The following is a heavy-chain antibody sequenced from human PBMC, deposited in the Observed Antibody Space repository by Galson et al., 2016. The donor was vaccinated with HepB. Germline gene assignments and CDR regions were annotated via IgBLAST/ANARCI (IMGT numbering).Heavy chain of an antibody. CDR1: GFTFRSYD. Sequence: SLRLSCAASGFTFRSYDMSWVRQAPGKGLEWVSTISGSGNSILYGDSVKGRFTISRDNSKNIVYLQMNSLRAEDTALYYCAKDPNGDYIGAYDSWGQGTLFTVSS. D-gene: IGHD4-17*01. CDR2: ISGSGNSI. V-gene: IGHV3-23*01. CDR3: AKDPNGDYIGAYDS. J-gene: IGHJ4*02.